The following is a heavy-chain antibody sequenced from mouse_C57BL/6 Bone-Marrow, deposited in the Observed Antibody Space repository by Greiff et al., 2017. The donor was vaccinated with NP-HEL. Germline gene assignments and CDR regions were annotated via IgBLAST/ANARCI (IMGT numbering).Heavy chain of an antibody. CDR3: ARWDYDGY. V-gene: IGHV1-81*01. J-gene: IGHJ2*01. Sequence: VNVVESGAELARPGASVKLSCKASGYTFTSYGISWVKQRTGQGLEWIGEIYPRSGNTYYNEKFKGKATLTADKSSSTAYMELRSLTSEDSAVYFCARWDYDGYWGQGTTLTVSS. D-gene: IGHD2-4*01. CDR2: IYPRSGNT. CDR1: GYTFTSYG.